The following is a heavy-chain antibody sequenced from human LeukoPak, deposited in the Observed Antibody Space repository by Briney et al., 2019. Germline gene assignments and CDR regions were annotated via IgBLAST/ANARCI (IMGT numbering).Heavy chain of an antibody. J-gene: IGHJ4*02. CDR3: AREIMITFGGVIGRDY. Sequence: ASVKVSCKASGYTFTGYYMHWVRQAPGQGLEWMGWINPNSGGTNYAQKFQGRVTMTRDTSISTAYMELSRLRSDDTAVYYCAREIMITFGGVIGRDYWGQGTLVTVSS. D-gene: IGHD3-16*02. V-gene: IGHV1-2*02. CDR2: INPNSGGT. CDR1: GYTFTGYY.